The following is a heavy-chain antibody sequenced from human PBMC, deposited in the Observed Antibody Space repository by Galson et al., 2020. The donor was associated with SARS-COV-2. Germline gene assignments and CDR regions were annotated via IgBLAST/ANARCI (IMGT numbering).Heavy chain of an antibody. CDR1: GFTFDDYA. Sequence: GGSLRLSCAASGFTFDDYAMHWVRQAPGKGLEWVSGISWNSGSIGYADSVKGRFTISRDNAKNSLYLQMNSLRAEDTALYYCAKLYSNEGPGDYWGQGTLVTVSS. CDR3: AKLYSNEGPGDY. J-gene: IGHJ4*02. V-gene: IGHV3-9*01. CDR2: ISWNSGSI. D-gene: IGHD4-4*01.